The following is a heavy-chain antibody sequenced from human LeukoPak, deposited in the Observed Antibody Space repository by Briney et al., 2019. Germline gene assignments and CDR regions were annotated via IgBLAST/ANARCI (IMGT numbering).Heavy chain of an antibody. Sequence: GGSLRLSCAASGFTFSTHEMNWVRQAPGKGVEWVSYISSRDTIIYYADSVQGRFTISRDNAKNSLYLQMNSLRAEDTAVYYCARDLEALAVGPFDPWGQGTLVTVSS. CDR3: ARDLEALAVGPFDP. CDR2: ISSRDTII. D-gene: IGHD6-19*01. J-gene: IGHJ5*02. V-gene: IGHV3-48*03. CDR1: GFTFSTHE.